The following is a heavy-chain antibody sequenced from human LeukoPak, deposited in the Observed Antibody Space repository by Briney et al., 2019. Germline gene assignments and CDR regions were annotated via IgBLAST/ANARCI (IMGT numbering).Heavy chain of an antibody. CDR3: AKDDFGVVRNWGYFDY. CDR1: GFTFSSYA. D-gene: IGHD3-3*01. Sequence: PGGSLRLSCAASGFTFSSYAMSWVRQAPGKGLEWVSAISGSGGSTYYADSVKGRFTISRDNSKNTLYLQMNSLRAEDTAVYYCAKDDFGVVRNWGYFDYWGQGTLVTVSS. J-gene: IGHJ4*02. V-gene: IGHV3-23*01. CDR2: ISGSGGST.